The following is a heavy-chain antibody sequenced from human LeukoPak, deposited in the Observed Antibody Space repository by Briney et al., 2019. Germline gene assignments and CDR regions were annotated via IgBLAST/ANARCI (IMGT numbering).Heavy chain of an antibody. CDR2: IYPGDYDT. D-gene: IGHD1-14*01. J-gene: IGHJ4*02. Sequence: HGESLKISCKGSGYIFTSYWIGWGRQLPGKGLEWMGIIYPGDYDTRYSPSFQGQVTISADKSISTAYLQWSSLKASDTAMYYCARSPDDVSLDYWGQGTLVTVSS. CDR3: ARSPDDVSLDY. V-gene: IGHV5-51*01. CDR1: GYIFTSYW.